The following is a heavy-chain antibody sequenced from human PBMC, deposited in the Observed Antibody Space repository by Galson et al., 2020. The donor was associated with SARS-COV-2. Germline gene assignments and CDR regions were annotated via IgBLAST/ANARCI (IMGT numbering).Heavy chain of an antibody. V-gene: IGHV3-11*01. CDR2: ITSSSTVI. J-gene: IGHJ4*02. D-gene: IGHD6-19*01. CDR1: GFTFSDYH. Sequence: GGSLRLSCAASGFTFSDYHMSWIRQAPGKGLEGVSYITSSSTVIYYADSVKGRFTISRDNADNSLYLEINSLRAEDTAVYYCARSYSNGWSSHPARGHYLDYWGQGTLVTVSS. CDR3: ARSYSNGWSSHPARGHYLDY.